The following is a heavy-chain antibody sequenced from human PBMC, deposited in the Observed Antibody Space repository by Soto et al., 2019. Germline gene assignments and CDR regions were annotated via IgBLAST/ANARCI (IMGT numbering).Heavy chain of an antibody. V-gene: IGHV4-61*01. CDR3: ARTRPARDIVVVVAAEEDAFDI. Sequence: PSETLSLTCPVSGCSVSSGSYYWSWIRQPPGKGLEWIGYIYYSGSTNYNPSLKSRVTISVDTSKNQFSLKLSSVTAADTAVYYCARTRPARDIVVVVAAEEDAFDIWGQGTMVPVSS. CDR2: IYYSGST. CDR1: GCSVSSGSYY. D-gene: IGHD2-15*01. J-gene: IGHJ3*02.